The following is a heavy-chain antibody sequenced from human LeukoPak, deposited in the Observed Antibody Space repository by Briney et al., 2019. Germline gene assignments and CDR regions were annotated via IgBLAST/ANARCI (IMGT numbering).Heavy chain of an antibody. CDR3: ARDRLSQNDY. V-gene: IGHV3-7*01. CDR2: INQSASEI. CDR1: GFTFSNYW. D-gene: IGHD3-22*01. J-gene: IGHJ4*02. Sequence: GGSLRLSCAASGFTFSNYWMSWVRQAPGKGLEWVANINQSASEIYYVDSVKGRFTISRDNAKNSLYLQMNSLRAEDTAVYYCARDRLSQNDYWGQGTLVTVSS.